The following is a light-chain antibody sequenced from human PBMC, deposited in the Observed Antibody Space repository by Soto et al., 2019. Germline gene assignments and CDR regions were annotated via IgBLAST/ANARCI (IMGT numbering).Light chain of an antibody. Sequence: DIQMTQSPSTLSASVGDRVTITCRASQSISSWLAWYQQKPGKAPKLLIYDASTSATDIPARFTGSGSGTEFTLTISSLQSEDFAVYYCQQYNNWAPTWTFGQGTKVDIK. CDR2: DAS. V-gene: IGKV1-5*01. CDR1: QSISSW. J-gene: IGKJ1*01. CDR3: QQYNNWAPTWT.